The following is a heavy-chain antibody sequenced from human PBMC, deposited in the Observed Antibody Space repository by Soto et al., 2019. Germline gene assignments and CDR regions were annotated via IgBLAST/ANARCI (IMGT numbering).Heavy chain of an antibody. J-gene: IGHJ6*02. CDR2: IYHSGST. CDR3: ARMSRGFGELLYYGMDV. Sequence: SETLSLTCTVSGDSISTNSYSWGWIRQPPGKGLEWIGEIYHSGSTNYNPSLKSRVTISVDKSKNQFSLKLSSVTAADTAVYYCARMSRGFGELLYYGMDVWGQGTTVTVSS. V-gene: IGHV4-39*07. CDR1: GDSISTNSYS. D-gene: IGHD3-10*01.